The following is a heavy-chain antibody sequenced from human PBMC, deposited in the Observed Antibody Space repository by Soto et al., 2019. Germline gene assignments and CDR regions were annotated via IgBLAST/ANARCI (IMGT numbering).Heavy chain of an antibody. CDR1: GFTFRDYH. V-gene: IGHV3-11*06. J-gene: IGHJ6*02. D-gene: IGHD2-2*01. Sequence: QVQLVESGGGLVKPGGSLRLSCAASGFTFRDYHLSWIRQAPGKGLEWVSYIGTTSTNYADSVKGRFTISRDNAKNSLFLKMNSLRPEDTAVYYWARGPCRTTSCPTTYYGMDVWGRGTTVTVSS. CDR2: IGTTST. CDR3: ARGPCRTTSCPTTYYGMDV.